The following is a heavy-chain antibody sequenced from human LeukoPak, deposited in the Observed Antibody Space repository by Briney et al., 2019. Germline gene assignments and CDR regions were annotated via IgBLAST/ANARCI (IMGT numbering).Heavy chain of an antibody. CDR3: ATVRRTVTTFDALDM. CDR1: GFTVSGNS. J-gene: IGHJ3*02. Sequence: GGSLRLSCAASGFTVSGNSMSWVRQAPGKGLEWVSVIYTGGTTYYVDSVRGRFTISRDNPYNSLYLQMNGLRAEDTAVYYCATVRRTVTTFDALDMWGQGTMVTVSS. V-gene: IGHV3-66*01. CDR2: IYTGGTT. D-gene: IGHD4-17*01.